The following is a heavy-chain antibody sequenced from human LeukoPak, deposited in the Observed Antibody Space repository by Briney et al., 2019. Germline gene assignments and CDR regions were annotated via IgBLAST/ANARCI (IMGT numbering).Heavy chain of an antibody. V-gene: IGHV4-34*01. CDR1: GVSINDYY. CDR2: ISHTEGT. J-gene: IGHJ4*02. D-gene: IGHD2-21*01. Sequence: PSETLSLTCGVLGVSINDYYWSWIRQSSGRGLEWIGEISHTEGTRYNPSLESRVTMSVGTSENQLSLKLIFVTAADTAVYYCARIRCGHSGSVCYNHWGLGTLVTVSS. CDR3: ARIRCGHSGSVCYNH.